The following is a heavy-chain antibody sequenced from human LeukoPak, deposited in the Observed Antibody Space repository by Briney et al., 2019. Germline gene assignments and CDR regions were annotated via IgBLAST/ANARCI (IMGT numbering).Heavy chain of an antibody. CDR1: GGSISSSSYY. V-gene: IGHV4-39*01. CDR2: TYYSGST. J-gene: IGHJ5*02. Sequence: PSETLSLTCTVSGGSISSSSYYWGWIRQPPGKGLEWIGSTYYSGSTYYNPSLKSRVTISVDTSKNQFSLKLSSVTAADTAVYYCARRSDWFDPWGQGTLVTVSS. CDR3: ARRSDWFDP.